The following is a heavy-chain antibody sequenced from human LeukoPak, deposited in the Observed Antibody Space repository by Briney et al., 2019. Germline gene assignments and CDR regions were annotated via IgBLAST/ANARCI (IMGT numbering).Heavy chain of an antibody. CDR1: GYSISSAYY. V-gene: IGHV4-38-2*02. J-gene: IGHJ3*02. CDR3: ARGAYYDSSGYHDVFDI. CDR2: LYPSGST. Sequence: PSETLSLTCTVSGYSISSAYYWGWIRQPPGKGLEWIGILYPSGSTYYNPSLKGRVTISVDTSKNQFSLKLSSVTAADTDVYDCARGAYYDSSGYHDVFDIWGQGTMVTVSS. D-gene: IGHD3-22*01.